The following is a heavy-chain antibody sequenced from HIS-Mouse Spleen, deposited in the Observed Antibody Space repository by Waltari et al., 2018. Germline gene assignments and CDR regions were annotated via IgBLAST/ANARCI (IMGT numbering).Heavy chain of an antibody. CDR3: ARSPYYDFWSGYSDTWFDP. V-gene: IGHV4-31*03. D-gene: IGHD3-3*01. CDR1: GCSITSAGSY. J-gene: IGHJ5*02. CDR2: IYYSGST. Sequence: QVQLQESGPGLVKPSQPLALTCPVPGCSITSAGSYCVWIRLHPRRGLEWIGYIYYSGSTYYNPSLKSRVTISVDTSKNQFSLKLSSVTAADTAVYYCARSPYYDFWSGYSDTWFDPWGQGTLVTVSS.